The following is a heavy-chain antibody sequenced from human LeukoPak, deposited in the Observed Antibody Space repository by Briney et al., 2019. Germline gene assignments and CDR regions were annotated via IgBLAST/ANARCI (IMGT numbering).Heavy chain of an antibody. D-gene: IGHD2-2*01. J-gene: IGHJ6*03. V-gene: IGHV4-30-4*08. Sequence: PSGTLCLSCAASGGSISSGCFYWSCNRPPQGLDRESNRNIDYSGSNYYNPALKSRVTISVDTHKIQFSLKLSSVTAADTAVYYCARARYCSSASCYSTYYYYMDVWGKGTTVTVSS. CDR3: ARARYCSSASCYSTYYYYMDV. CDR2: IDYSGSN. CDR1: GGSISSGCFY.